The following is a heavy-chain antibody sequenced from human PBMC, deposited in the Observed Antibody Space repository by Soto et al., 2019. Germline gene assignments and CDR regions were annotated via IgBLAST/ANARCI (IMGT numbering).Heavy chain of an antibody. Sequence: ASVKVSCKASGYTFTSYAMHWVRQAPGQRLEWMGWINAGNGNTKYSQKFQGRVTITRDTSASTAYMELSSLRSEDTAVYYCARDQGAPYDYIWGSYRYEYYYYYMDVWGKGTTVTVSS. CDR1: GYTFTSYA. V-gene: IGHV1-3*01. D-gene: IGHD3-16*02. CDR3: ARDQGAPYDYIWGSYRYEYYYYYMDV. CDR2: INAGNGNT. J-gene: IGHJ6*03.